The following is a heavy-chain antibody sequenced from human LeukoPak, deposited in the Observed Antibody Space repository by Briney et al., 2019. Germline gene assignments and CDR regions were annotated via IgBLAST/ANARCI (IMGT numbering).Heavy chain of an antibody. D-gene: IGHD3-3*01. V-gene: IGHV3-9*03. CDR2: ISWNSGSI. CDR1: GFTFDDYA. Sequence: GRSLRLSCAASGFTFDDYAMHWVRQAPGKGLEWVSGISWNSGSIGYADSVKGRFTISRDNAKNSLYLQMNSLRAEDMALYYCAKGGPPRRFLEWLPIDYWGQGTLVTVSS. CDR3: AKGGPPRRFLEWLPIDY. J-gene: IGHJ4*02.